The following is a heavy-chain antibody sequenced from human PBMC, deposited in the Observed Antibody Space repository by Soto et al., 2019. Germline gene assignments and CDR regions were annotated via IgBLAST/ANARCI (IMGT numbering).Heavy chain of an antibody. CDR3: ARDPPDDSSGYYSLDY. J-gene: IGHJ4*02. CDR1: GFTFSSYG. D-gene: IGHD3-22*01. V-gene: IGHV3-33*01. CDR2: MWSEGGNK. Sequence: QVPLVESGGVVVQPGRSLRLSCAASGFTFSSYGMHWVRQAPGKGLEWVAVMWSEGGNKYYADSVKGRFTISRDNSKNTLYLQMNSVRVEDTAMYYCARDPPDDSSGYYSLDYWGQGTLVTVSS.